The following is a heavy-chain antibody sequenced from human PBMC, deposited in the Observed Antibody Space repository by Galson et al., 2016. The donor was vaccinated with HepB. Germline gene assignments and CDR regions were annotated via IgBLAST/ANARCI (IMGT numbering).Heavy chain of an antibody. CDR1: GGSLSGHY. J-gene: IGHJ2*01. V-gene: IGHV4-34*01. CDR3: AREDWYFDV. Sequence: SETLSLTCAVYGGSLSGHYWSWIRQPPGKGLEWIGEINHSGSTNYNSSLKSRVTISVDTSKNQFSLRLRSVTAADTAVYYCAREDWYFDVWGRGTQVTVSS. CDR2: INHSGST.